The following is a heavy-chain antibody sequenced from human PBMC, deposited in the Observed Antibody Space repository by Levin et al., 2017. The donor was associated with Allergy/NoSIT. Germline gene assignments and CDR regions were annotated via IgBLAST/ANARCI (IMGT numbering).Heavy chain of an antibody. CDR3: AREGCGSCFNYYMDV. J-gene: IGHJ6*03. D-gene: IGHD2-15*01. CDR2: ISSSSSTI. CDR1: GFTFSSYS. V-gene: IGHV3-48*01. Sequence: SGGSLRLSCAASGFTFSSYSMNWVRQAPGKGLEWVSYISSSSSTIYYADSVKGRFTISRDNAKNSLYLQMNSLRAEDTAVYYCAREGCGSCFNYYMDVWGKGTTVTVSS.